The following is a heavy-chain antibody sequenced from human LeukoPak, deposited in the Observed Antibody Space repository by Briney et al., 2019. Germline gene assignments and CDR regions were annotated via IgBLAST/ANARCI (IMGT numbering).Heavy chain of an antibody. CDR3: AKDRSSSWTWTIDY. D-gene: IGHD6-13*01. CDR1: GFTFSSYG. V-gene: IGHV3-30*18. J-gene: IGHJ4*02. Sequence: GRSLRLSCAASGFTFSSYGMHWVRQAPGKGLEWVARISYDGSNKYYADSVKGRFTISRDNSKNTLYLQMNSLRVEDTAMYYCAKDRSSSWTWTIDYWGQGTLVTVSS. CDR2: ISYDGSNK.